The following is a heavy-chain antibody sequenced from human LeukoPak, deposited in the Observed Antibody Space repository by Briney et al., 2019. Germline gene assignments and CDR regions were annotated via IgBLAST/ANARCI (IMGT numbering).Heavy chain of an antibody. CDR1: GISVSSSNGT. Sequence: SQTLSLTCAISGISVSSSNGTWNWIRQSPSRGLEWLGRTFNRSKWFHAYAISVKSRITINPDTSKNQFSLQLTSVTPEDTAVYYCVGGDWYFDLWGRGTLVTVSS. V-gene: IGHV6-1*01. CDR3: VGGDWYFDL. CDR2: TFNRSKWFH. J-gene: IGHJ2*01.